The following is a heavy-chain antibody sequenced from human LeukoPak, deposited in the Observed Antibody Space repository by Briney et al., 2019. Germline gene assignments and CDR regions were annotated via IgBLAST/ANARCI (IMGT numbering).Heavy chain of an antibody. D-gene: IGHD2-2*01. J-gene: IGHJ5*02. CDR2: IKQDETEK. Sequence: GGSLRLSCTASGFTFCNLWMGWVRQAPGKGLEWVANIKQDETEKFYLGSVKGRFTISTDNAKNSLYLQMNSLRVEDTALYYCVRLGGTSPGNWYKLFDPWGQGTLVTVSS. CDR1: GFTFCNLW. V-gene: IGHV3-7*03. CDR3: VRLGGTSPGNWYKLFDP.